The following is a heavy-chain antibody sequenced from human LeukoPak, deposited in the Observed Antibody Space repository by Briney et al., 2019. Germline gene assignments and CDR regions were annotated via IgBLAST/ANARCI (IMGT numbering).Heavy chain of an antibody. CDR3: APSGAARRRFDY. J-gene: IGHJ4*02. Sequence: ASVKVSCKASGYTFTGYYMHWVRQAPGQGLEWMGWISAYNGNTNYAQKLQGRVTMTTDTSTSTAYMELRSLRSDDTAVYYCAPSGAARRRFDYWGQGTLVTVSS. CDR1: GYTFTGYY. V-gene: IGHV1-18*04. D-gene: IGHD6-6*01. CDR2: ISAYNGNT.